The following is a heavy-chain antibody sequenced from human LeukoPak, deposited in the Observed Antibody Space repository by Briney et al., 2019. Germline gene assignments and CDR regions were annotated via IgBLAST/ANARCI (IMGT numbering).Heavy chain of an antibody. D-gene: IGHD2-2*02. CDR3: ARSRSKYHFDY. Sequence: SETLSLTCTVSGGSISSGGYYWSWIRQPPGKGLEWIGEINHSGSTNYNPSLKSRVTISVDTSKNQFSLKLSSVTAADTAVYYCARSRSKYHFDYWGQGTLVTVSS. CDR2: INHSGST. CDR1: GGSISSGGYY. J-gene: IGHJ4*02. V-gene: IGHV4-39*07.